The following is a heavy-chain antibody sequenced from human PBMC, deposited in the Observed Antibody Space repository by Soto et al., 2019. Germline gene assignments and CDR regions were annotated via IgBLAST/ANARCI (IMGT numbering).Heavy chain of an antibody. CDR2: ISAYNGNT. CDR3: AREVRTRGYCSGGSCYPFGY. Sequence: ASVKVSCKASGYTFTSYGISCVRQAPGQGLEWMGWISAYNGNTNYAQKLQGRVTMTTDTSTSTAYMELRSLRSDDTAVYYCAREVRTRGYCSGGSCYPFGYWGQGTLVTVSS. CDR1: GYTFTSYG. V-gene: IGHV1-18*01. D-gene: IGHD2-15*01. J-gene: IGHJ4*02.